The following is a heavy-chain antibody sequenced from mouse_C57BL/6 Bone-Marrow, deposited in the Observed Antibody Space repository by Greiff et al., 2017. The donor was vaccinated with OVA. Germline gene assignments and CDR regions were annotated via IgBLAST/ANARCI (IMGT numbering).Heavy chain of an antibody. Sequence: EVQVVESGGGLVKPGGSLKLSCAASGFTFSSYAMSWVRQTPEKRLEWVATISDGGSYTYYPDNVKGRFTISRDNAKNNLYLQMSHLKSEDTAMYYCARGYGYWGQGTTLTVSS. D-gene: IGHD1-1*02. CDR3: ARGYGY. J-gene: IGHJ2*01. CDR1: GFTFSSYA. V-gene: IGHV5-4*01. CDR2: ISDGGSYT.